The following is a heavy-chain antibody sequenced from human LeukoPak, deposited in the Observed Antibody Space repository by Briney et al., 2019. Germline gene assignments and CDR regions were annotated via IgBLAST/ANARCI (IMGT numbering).Heavy chain of an antibody. CDR1: GYSISSGYY. J-gene: IGHJ4*02. CDR2: IYHSGST. D-gene: IGHD3-10*01. CDR3: ARDAAVGSGDHY. Sequence: SETLSLTCTVSGYSISSGYYWGWIRQPPGKGLEWIGSIYHSGSTYYNPSLKSRVTISVDTSKNQFSLKLSSVTAADTAVYYCARDAAVGSGDHYWGQGTLVTVSS. V-gene: IGHV4-38-2*02.